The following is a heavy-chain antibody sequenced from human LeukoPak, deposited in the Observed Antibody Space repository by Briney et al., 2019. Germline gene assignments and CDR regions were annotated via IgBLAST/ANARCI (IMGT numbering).Heavy chain of an antibody. CDR1: GYSFTSYW. V-gene: IGHV5-51*01. J-gene: IGHJ4*02. CDR2: VYPSDSDT. Sequence: GDSLKISCATSGYSFTSYWIAWVRQMPGQGLEWMGIVYPSDSDTRYSPSFQGRVTISADKSISTAYLQWSSLKASDTAMYYCARSRDPYCGGDCYSPSVYWGQGTLVTVSS. D-gene: IGHD2-21*02. CDR3: ARSRDPYCGGDCYSPSVY.